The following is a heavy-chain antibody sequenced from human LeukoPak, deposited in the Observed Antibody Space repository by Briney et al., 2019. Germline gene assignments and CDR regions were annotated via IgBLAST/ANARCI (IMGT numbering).Heavy chain of an antibody. J-gene: IGHJ4*02. CDR2: ISGSGGNT. V-gene: IGHV3-23*01. CDR3: TREERGYIPAF. CDR1: GFTFSSYG. Sequence: GGSLRLSCAASGFTFSSYGMSWVRRAPGKGPEWVSGISGSGGNTYYADSVKGRFTISRDNSQNTLYLQMTRLRAEDTAVYYCTREERGYIPAFWGQGTLVTVSS. D-gene: IGHD3-16*02.